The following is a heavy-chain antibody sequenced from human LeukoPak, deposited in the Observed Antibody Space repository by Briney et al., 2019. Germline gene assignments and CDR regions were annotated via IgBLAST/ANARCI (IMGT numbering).Heavy chain of an antibody. CDR1: GGSISSYY. V-gene: IGHV4-4*07. CDR2: IYTSGST. D-gene: IGHD3-16*02. CDR3: AGSIYDYVWGSYRYDLDY. Sequence: SETLSLTCTVSGGSISSYYWGWIRQPAGKGLEWIGRIYTSGSTNYNPSLKSRVTMSVDTSKNQFSLKLSSVTAADTAVYYCAGSIYDYVWGSYRYDLDYWGQGTLVTVSS. J-gene: IGHJ4*02.